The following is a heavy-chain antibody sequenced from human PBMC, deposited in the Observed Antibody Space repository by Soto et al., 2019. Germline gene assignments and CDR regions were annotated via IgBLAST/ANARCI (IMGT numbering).Heavy chain of an antibody. CDR3: ARSIMITFGEYAFDI. CDR1: GYTFTSYA. D-gene: IGHD3-16*01. V-gene: IGHV1-3*01. J-gene: IGHJ3*02. CDR2: INAGNGNT. Sequence: ASVKVSCKASGYTFTSYAMHWVRQAPGQRLEWMGWINAGNGNTKYSQKFQGRVTITRDTSASTAYMELSSLRSEDTAVYYCARSIMITFGEYAFDIWGQGTMVTVS.